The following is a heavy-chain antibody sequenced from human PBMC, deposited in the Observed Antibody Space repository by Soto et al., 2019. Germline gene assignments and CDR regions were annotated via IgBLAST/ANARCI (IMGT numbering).Heavy chain of an antibody. Sequence: EVQLLESGGGLVQPGGSLRLSCAASGFTFSSYAMTWVRQAPGKGLEWVSAVSGSGSSTSYADSVKGRFTISRDNSKNTLYLQMNSLRAEDTAVYYCAKGEGAAPAAVNYWGQGTLVTVSS. J-gene: IGHJ4*02. CDR2: VSGSGSST. D-gene: IGHD2-2*01. CDR1: GFTFSSYA. V-gene: IGHV3-23*01. CDR3: AKGEGAAPAAVNY.